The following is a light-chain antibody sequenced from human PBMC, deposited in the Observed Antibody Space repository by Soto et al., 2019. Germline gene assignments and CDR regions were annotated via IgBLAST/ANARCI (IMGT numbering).Light chain of an antibody. CDR3: TSYAGSDHFVV. CDR2: EVN. CDR1: SSDIGTYNH. V-gene: IGLV2-8*01. J-gene: IGLJ2*01. Sequence: QSGLTQPPSASGSPGQSVAISCAGTSSDIGTYNHVSWYQQFPGKVPKLIIYEVNKRPSGVPDRFSGSKSGNTASLTVSGLQADDEADYYCTSYAGSDHFVVFGGGTKLTVL.